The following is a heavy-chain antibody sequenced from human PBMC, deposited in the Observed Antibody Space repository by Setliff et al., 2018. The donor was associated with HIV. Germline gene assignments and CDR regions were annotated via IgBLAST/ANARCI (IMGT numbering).Heavy chain of an antibody. J-gene: IGHJ4*02. V-gene: IGHV4-39*07. CDR2: IYYSGSN. D-gene: IGHD3-16*01. CDR1: GGSISSSSYY. Sequence: SETLSLTCTVSGGSISSSSYYWGWIRQPPGKGLEWTGSIYYSGSNNYNPSLKSRVTISVVTSKNQFSLNLGSVTAADTAVYYCARGTLYYDYVWGTPFPFDYWGQGTLVTVSS. CDR3: ARGTLYYDYVWGTPFPFDY.